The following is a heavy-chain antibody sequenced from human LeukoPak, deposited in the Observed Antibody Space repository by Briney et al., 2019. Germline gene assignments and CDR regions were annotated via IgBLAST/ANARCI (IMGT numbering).Heavy chain of an antibody. CDR2: IYYTGST. CDR1: GVSISSSSYY. D-gene: IGHD4-11*01. V-gene: IGHV4-39*06. CDR3: ASGAYSYYYMDV. Sequence: TTSETLSLTCTVSGVSISSSSYYWGWVRQPPGKGLESIGNIYYTGSTNYNPSLKSQVTISVDKAKNQFALKLSSVIAADTAVYYCASGAYSYYYMDVWGKGTTVTISS. J-gene: IGHJ6*03.